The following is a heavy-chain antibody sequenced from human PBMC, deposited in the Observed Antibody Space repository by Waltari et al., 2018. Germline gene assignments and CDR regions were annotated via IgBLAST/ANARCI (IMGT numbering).Heavy chain of an antibody. Sequence: QVQLVQSGAEVKKPGASVKVSCKASGYTFTSYAMHWVRQAPGQRLEWMGWINAGNGNTKYSQEFQGRVTITRDTSASTAYMELSSLRSEDMAVYYCARGPTLHMIVVVPGAFDIWGQGTMVTVSS. J-gene: IGHJ3*02. D-gene: IGHD3-22*01. V-gene: IGHV1-3*03. CDR1: GYTFTSYA. CDR2: INAGNGNT. CDR3: ARGPTLHMIVVVPGAFDI.